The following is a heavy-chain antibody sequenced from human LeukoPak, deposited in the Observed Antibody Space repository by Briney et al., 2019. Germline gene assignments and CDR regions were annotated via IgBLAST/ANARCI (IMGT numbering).Heavy chain of an antibody. CDR2: ISYDGSNK. J-gene: IGHJ4*02. Sequence: GGSLRLSCAASGFTFSSYAMHWVRQAPGKGLEWVAVISYDGSNKYYADSVKGRFTISRDNSKNTLYLQMNSLRAEDTAVYYCARDLSSPITGTTSGPFDYWGQGTLVTVSS. V-gene: IGHV3-30*01. CDR3: ARDLSSPITGTTSGPFDY. D-gene: IGHD1-7*01. CDR1: GFTFSSYA.